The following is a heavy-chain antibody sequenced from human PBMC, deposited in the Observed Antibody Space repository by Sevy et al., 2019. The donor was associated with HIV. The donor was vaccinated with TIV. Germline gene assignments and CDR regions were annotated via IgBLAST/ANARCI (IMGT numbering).Heavy chain of an antibody. CDR2: ISDYYGDT. D-gene: IGHD3-3*01. CDR1: GYSFRNYG. V-gene: IGHV1-18*01. CDR3: ARKDFVSDRHFYSGMDV. J-gene: IGHJ6*02. Sequence: ASVKVSCKASGYSFRNYGISWVRQAPGQGLEWMGWISDYYGDTDYAQNFQGRLTMTTDTSTSTAYMDLRSLRSDDTAVYFWARKDFVSDRHFYSGMDVWGQGTTVTVSS.